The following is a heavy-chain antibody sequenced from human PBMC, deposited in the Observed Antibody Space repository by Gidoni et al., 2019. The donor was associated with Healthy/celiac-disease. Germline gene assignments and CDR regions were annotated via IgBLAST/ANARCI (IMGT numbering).Heavy chain of an antibody. J-gene: IGHJ6*02. CDR3: AKAMARDIVVVPAAVGVYYYYGMDV. CDR1: GFTFRSYS. D-gene: IGHD2-2*01. V-gene: IGHV3-23*01. CDR2: ISGSGGST. Sequence: EVQLLESGGGLVQPGGSLRLSCAASGFTFRSYSMSWVRQAPGKGLEWVSAISGSGGSTYYADSVKGRFTISRDNSKNTLYLQMNSLRAEDTAVYYWAKAMARDIVVVPAAVGVYYYYGMDVWGQGTTVTVSS.